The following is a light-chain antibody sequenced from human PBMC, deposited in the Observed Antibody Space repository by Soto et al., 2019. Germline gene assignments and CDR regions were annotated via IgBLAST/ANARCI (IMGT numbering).Light chain of an antibody. CDR3: QQRSNWPSIT. Sequence: EIVLTQFPATLSLSPGERANLSCRASQSVSSYLAWYQQKPCQAPRLLIYDASNRATGIPARFSGSGSGTDFTLTINSLEPEDSAVYYCQQRSNWPSITFGQGTRLDI. CDR1: QSVSSY. J-gene: IGKJ5*01. V-gene: IGKV3-11*01. CDR2: DAS.